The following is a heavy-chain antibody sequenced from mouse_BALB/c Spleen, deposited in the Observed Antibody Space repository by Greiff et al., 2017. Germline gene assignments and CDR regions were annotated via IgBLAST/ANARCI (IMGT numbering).Heavy chain of an antibody. CDR2: IDPYYVGT. CDR3: ARCGNYGDYSDN. J-gene: IGHJ2*01. V-gene: IGHV1-39*01. D-gene: IGHD2-1*01. CDR1: GYSFTGYN. Sequence: EVQLQLSGPELEKPGASVKISCKAAGYSFTGYNMNWVKQSNGKSVERIGNIDPYYVGTSYNQKFKGKATFTVDKSTSTAYMQLKSLTSEDSEVYFWARCGNYGDYSDNWGAGTTRTVSA.